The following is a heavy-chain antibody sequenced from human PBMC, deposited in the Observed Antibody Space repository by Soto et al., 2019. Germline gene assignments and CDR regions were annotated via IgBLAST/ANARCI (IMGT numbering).Heavy chain of an antibody. D-gene: IGHD3-3*01. Sequence: ASVKVSCKASGYPFTRYSIRWVRQAPGQGLEWMGWISGYNGDTEYSKNFQGRLTMTIDTSTTTASMELRSLRSDDTAVYYCARASIKISGAPYGMDVWGQGTSVTVSS. CDR2: ISGYNGDT. CDR1: GYPFTRYS. V-gene: IGHV1-18*04. J-gene: IGHJ6*02. CDR3: ARASIKISGAPYGMDV.